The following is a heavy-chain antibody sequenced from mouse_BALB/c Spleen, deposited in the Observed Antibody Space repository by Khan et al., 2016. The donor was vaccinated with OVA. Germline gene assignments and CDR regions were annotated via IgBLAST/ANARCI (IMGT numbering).Heavy chain of an antibody. CDR3: TRGGTTVDALDY. J-gene: IGHJ4*01. CDR1: GYTFTNYW. V-gene: IGHV1-69*02. D-gene: IGHD1-1*01. CDR2: IYPSDSYT. Sequence: QVQLQQPGAELVRPGASVKLSCKASGYTFTNYWRNWVKQRPGQGLEWIGNIYPSDSYTNYNQKFKDKATLTEDKSSSTSYIQLSSPTDEDSAVYYCTRGGTTVDALDYWGQGTSVTVSS.